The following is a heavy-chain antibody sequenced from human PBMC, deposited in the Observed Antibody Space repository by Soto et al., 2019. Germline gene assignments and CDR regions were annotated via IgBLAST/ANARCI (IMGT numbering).Heavy chain of an antibody. J-gene: IGHJ5*02. D-gene: IGHD6-6*01. CDR2: ISSSGTAT. Sequence: QVQLVASGGGLVRPGGSLRLSCAASGFTFRDYDMSWIRQAPGKGLEWVSCISSSGTATYYADSVKGRFTISRDNAKNSLYVEMNSLRVEDTAVYYCARKGPRAARQNHWGQGTLVTVSS. CDR3: ARKGPRAARQNH. V-gene: IGHV3-11*01. CDR1: GFTFRDYD.